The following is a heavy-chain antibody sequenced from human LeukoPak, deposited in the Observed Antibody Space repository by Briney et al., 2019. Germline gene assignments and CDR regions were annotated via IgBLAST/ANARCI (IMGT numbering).Heavy chain of an antibody. CDR3: ARGYWAHGMNV. D-gene: IGHD6-13*01. CDR2: TYYRSTWYN. V-gene: IGHV6-1*01. J-gene: IGHJ6*02. CDR1: GDSVSSNSVT. Sequence: SQTLSLTCAISGDSVSSNSVTWNWIRQFPSRGLEWLGRTYYRSTWYNDYAVSVRGRITVNPDTSKNQFSLHLNSVTPEDTAVYYCARGYWAHGMNVWGPGTTVTVSS.